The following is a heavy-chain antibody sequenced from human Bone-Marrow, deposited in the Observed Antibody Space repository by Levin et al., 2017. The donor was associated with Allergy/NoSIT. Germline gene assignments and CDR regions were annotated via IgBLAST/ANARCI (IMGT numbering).Heavy chain of an antibody. D-gene: IGHD6-13*01. V-gene: IGHV1-2*06. CDR1: GFTFTGHY. J-gene: IGHJ4*02. CDR2: INPNSGGT. CDR3: AREGSSSPGDY. Sequence: PRASVKVSCKASGFTFTGHYMHWVRQAPGQGLEWMGRINPNSGGTNYAQKFQGRVTMTRDTSISTAYMELSSLRSDDTAVYYCAREGSSSPGDYWGQGTLVTVSS.